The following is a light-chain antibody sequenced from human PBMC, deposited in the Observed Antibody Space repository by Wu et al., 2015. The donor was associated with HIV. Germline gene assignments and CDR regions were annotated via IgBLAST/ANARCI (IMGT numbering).Light chain of an antibody. CDR3: QYYDNSPWA. CDR1: QSVTSSY. Sequence: EIVLTQSPGTLSLSPGERATLSCRASQSVTSSYLAWYQQKPGQAPRLLMYGVSSRATGIPDRFSGSGSGTDFTLTISRLEPEDFAVYYCQYYDNSPWAFGQGTKVKS. CDR2: GVS. J-gene: IGKJ1*01. V-gene: IGKV3-20*01.